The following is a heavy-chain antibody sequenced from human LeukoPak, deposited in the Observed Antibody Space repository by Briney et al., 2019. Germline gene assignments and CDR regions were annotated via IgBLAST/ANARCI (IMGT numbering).Heavy chain of an antibody. CDR2: ISGTGSST. D-gene: IGHD5-18*01. J-gene: IGHJ4*02. CDR1: GFTFGNYA. V-gene: IGHV3-23*01. Sequence: GGSLRLSCEASGFTFGNYAMNWVRQAPGKGLEWVSTISGTGSSTYYADSAKGRFTISRDNSKNTLYLQMNSLRAEDTAVYYCARSRGYSYGYSDYWGQGTLVTVSS. CDR3: ARSRGYSYGYSDY.